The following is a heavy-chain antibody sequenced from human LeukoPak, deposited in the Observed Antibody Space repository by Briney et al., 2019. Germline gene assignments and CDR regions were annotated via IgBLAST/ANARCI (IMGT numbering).Heavy chain of an antibody. CDR2: IRQDGSEK. CDR1: GFTFSNYW. Sequence: GGSLRLSCAASGFTFSNYWMTWVRQAPGRGLEWVANIRQDGSEKYYVDSVKGRFTISRDNARNSLYLQMNSLRAEDTAVYYCARDYVWGSDRYTDYWGQGTLVTVSS. CDR3: ARDYVWGSDRYTDY. D-gene: IGHD3-16*02. V-gene: IGHV3-7*05. J-gene: IGHJ4*02.